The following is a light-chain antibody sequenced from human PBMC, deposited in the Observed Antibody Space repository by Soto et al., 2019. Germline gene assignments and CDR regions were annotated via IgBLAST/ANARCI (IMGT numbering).Light chain of an antibody. CDR1: QSISTN. Sequence: EVLMTQSPVTLSVSPGESAALSCRASQSISTNLAWYQQKPGQAPRLLIYSASSRATGLPARFSGSGSGTEFTLTISSLQSEDLGVYYCQQYNNWPPPTFGPGTKVDIK. CDR2: SAS. J-gene: IGKJ3*01. CDR3: QQYNNWPPPT. V-gene: IGKV3-15*01.